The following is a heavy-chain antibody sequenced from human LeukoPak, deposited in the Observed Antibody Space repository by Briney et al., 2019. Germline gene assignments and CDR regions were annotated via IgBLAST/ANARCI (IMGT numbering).Heavy chain of an antibody. CDR3: ARSPSSSPYDAFDI. Sequence: ASVKVSCKASGYTFTSYGISWVRQAPGQGLEWMGWISAYNGNTNYAQKLQGRVTMTTDTSTSTAYMELRSLRSDDTAVYYCARSPSSSPYDAFDIWGQGTMVTVSS. CDR2: ISAYNGNT. V-gene: IGHV1-18*01. CDR1: GYTFTSYG. D-gene: IGHD6-6*01. J-gene: IGHJ3*02.